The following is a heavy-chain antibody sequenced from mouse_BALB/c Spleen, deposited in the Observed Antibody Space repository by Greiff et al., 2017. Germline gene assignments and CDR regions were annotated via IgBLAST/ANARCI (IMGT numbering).Heavy chain of an antibody. CDR1: GFTFSSFG. CDR2: ISSGSSTI. D-gene: IGHD1-2*01. V-gene: IGHV5-17*02. CDR3: ARQGALLRPSGAMDY. Sequence: EVKLVESGGGLVQPGGSRKLSCAASGFTFSSFGMHWVRQAPEKGLEWVAYISSGSSTIYYADTVKGRFTISRDNPKNTLFLQMTSLRSEDTAMYYCARQGALLRPSGAMDYWGQGTSVTVSS. J-gene: IGHJ4*01.